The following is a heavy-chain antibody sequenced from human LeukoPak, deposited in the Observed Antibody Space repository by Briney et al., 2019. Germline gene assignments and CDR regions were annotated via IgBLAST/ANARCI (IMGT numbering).Heavy chain of an antibody. V-gene: IGHV3-7*03. CDR2: IKQDGSEK. Sequence: GGSLRLSCAASGFTFSSYWMSWVRQAPGKGLEWVANIKQDGSEKYYVDPVKGRFTISRDNAKNSLYLQMNSLRAEDTAVYYCARESYCSGGSCGPDYWGQGTLVTVSS. CDR1: GFTFSSYW. CDR3: ARESYCSGGSCGPDY. J-gene: IGHJ4*02. D-gene: IGHD2-15*01.